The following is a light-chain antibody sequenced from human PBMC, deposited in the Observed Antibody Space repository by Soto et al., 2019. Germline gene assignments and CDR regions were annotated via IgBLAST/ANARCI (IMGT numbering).Light chain of an antibody. Sequence: QSALTQPPSVSGSPGQSVTISCTGTSSDFGSYNRVSWYQRPPGTGPKLLIYGNTNRPSGVPDRFSGSKSGTSASLAITGLQAEDEADYYCQSYDSSLGGSVFGTGTQLTVL. CDR1: SSDFGSYNR. J-gene: IGLJ7*01. V-gene: IGLV2-18*02. CDR3: QSYDSSLGGSV. CDR2: GNT.